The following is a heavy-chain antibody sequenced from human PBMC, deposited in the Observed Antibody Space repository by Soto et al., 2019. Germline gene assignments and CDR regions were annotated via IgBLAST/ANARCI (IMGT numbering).Heavy chain of an antibody. CDR2: ISYDGSDK. CDR3: ARLTSGYTSSWYYGMDV. J-gene: IGHJ6*02. CDR1: GFTISSSG. Sequence: QGQLVESGGGVVQPGRSLRLSCAASGFTISSSGMHWVRQAPGKGLEWVTFISYDGSDKYYADSVKGRFTISRDNSKSTLYLQMNSLRVEDTAVYYCARLTSGYTSSWYYGMDVWGRGTTVTVSS. D-gene: IGHD6-13*01. V-gene: IGHV3-30*03.